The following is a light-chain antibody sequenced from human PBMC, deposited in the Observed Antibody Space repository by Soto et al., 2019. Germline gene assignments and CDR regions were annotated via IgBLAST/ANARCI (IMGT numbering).Light chain of an antibody. CDR3: QQYGFSPIS. CDR1: QSVSNNY. CDR2: GAS. Sequence: EIVLTQSPVTLSLSPGERATLSCMASQSVSNNYLAWYQQKPGQAPRLLIYGASNRATGIPGRFSGSGSGPEYTLTITRLEPEDFAVYSCQQYGFSPISFGQGTRLEIK. V-gene: IGKV3-20*01. J-gene: IGKJ5*01.